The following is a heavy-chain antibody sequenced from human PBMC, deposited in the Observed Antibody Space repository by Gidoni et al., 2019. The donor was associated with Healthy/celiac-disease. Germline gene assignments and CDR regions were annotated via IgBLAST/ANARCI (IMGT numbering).Heavy chain of an antibody. J-gene: IGHJ3*02. D-gene: IGHD2-8*01. CDR3: AREGYCTNGVCSSRSSVDAFDI. V-gene: IGHV1-69*02. CDR1: GGTFSSYT. Sequence: QVQLVQSGAEVKKPGSSVKVSCKASGGTFSSYTISWLRQAPGQGLEWMGRIIPILGIANYAQKFQGRVTITADKSTSTAYMELSSLRSEDTAVYYCAREGYCTNGVCSSRSSVDAFDIWGQGTMVTVSS. CDR2: IIPILGIA.